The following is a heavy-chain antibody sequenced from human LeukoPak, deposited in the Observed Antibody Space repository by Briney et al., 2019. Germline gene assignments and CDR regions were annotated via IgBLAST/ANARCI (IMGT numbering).Heavy chain of an antibody. D-gene: IGHD1-1*01. CDR1: GFTFSSYA. J-gene: IGHJ6*02. Sequence: GGSLRLSCAASGFTFSSYAMHWVRQAPGKGLEWVAVISYDGSNKYYADSVKGRFTISRDNSKNTLYLQMNSLRAEDTAAYYCARDLQLRIESMDVWGQGTTVTVSS. V-gene: IGHV3-30-3*01. CDR2: ISYDGSNK. CDR3: ARDLQLRIESMDV.